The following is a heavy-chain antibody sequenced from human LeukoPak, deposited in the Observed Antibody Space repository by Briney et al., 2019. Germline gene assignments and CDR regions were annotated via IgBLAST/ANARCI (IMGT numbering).Heavy chain of an antibody. CDR2: IYTSGST. J-gene: IGHJ4*02. CDR1: GGSISSGSYY. V-gene: IGHV4-61*02. Sequence: SETLSLTCTVSGGSISSGSYYWSWIRQPAGKGLEWIGRIYTSGSTNYNPSLKSRVTISVDTSKNQFSLKLSSVTAADTAVYYCARGVYGDYVEDWGQGTLVTVSS. CDR3: ARGVYGDYVED. D-gene: IGHD4-17*01.